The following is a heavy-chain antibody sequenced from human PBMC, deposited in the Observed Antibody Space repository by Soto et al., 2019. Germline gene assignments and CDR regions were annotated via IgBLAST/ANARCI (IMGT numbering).Heavy chain of an antibody. CDR1: GGSISSSNW. CDR2: IYHSGST. CDR3: ARMVRSYYYYGMDV. J-gene: IGHJ6*02. Sequence: PSETLSLTCAVSGGSISSSNWWSWVRQPPGKGLEWIGEIYHSGSTNYNPSLKSRVTISVDKSKNQFSLKLSSVTAADTAVYYCARMVRSYYYYGMDVWGQGTTVTVSS. D-gene: IGHD3-10*01. V-gene: IGHV4-4*02.